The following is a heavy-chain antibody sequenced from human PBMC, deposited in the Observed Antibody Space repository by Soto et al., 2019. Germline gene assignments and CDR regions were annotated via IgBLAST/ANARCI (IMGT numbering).Heavy chain of an antibody. V-gene: IGHV4-59*01. D-gene: IGHD5-12*01. Sequence: SETLSLTCTVSSGSISSYYWSWIRQPPGQGLESIGYIYYSGSTNYNPSLKSRVTISVDTSKNQFSLRLSSVTAADTAVYYCARDQYSGYNRGAFDIWGQGTMVTVSS. CDR3: ARDQYSGYNRGAFDI. CDR2: IYYSGST. CDR1: SGSISSYY. J-gene: IGHJ3*02.